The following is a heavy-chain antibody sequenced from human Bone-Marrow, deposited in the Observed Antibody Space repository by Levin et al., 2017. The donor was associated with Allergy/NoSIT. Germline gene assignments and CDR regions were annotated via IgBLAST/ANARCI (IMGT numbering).Heavy chain of an antibody. V-gene: IGHV3-23*01. Sequence: GGSLRLSCAASGFTFRSYAMSWVRQAPGKGLEWVSAISGTGGTTYYADSVKGRFTISRDNSKNTLYLQMNSLRVEDTAVYYCAKCRGFGELFLYYYYGMDVWGRGTTVTVSS. CDR1: GFTFRSYA. D-gene: IGHD3-10*01. CDR2: ISGTGGTT. J-gene: IGHJ6*02. CDR3: AKCRGFGELFLYYYYGMDV.